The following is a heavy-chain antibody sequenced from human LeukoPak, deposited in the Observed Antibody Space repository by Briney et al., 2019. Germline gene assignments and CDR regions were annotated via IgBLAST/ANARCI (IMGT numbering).Heavy chain of an antibody. V-gene: IGHV1-2*02. J-gene: IGHJ3*02. CDR1: GYTFTGYY. CDR2: INPNSGGT. CDR3: AREGSYYYDSSGPDDAFDI. D-gene: IGHD3-22*01. Sequence: ASVKVSCKASGYTFTGYYMHWVRQAPGQGLEWMGWINPNSGGTNYAQEFQGRVTMTRDTSISTAYMELSRLRSDDTAVYYCAREGSYYYDSSGPDDAFDIWGQGTMVTVSS.